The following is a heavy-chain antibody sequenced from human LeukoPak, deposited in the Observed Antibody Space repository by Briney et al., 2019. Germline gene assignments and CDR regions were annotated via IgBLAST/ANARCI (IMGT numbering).Heavy chain of an antibody. V-gene: IGHV4-59*01. J-gene: IGHJ4*02. CDR3: ARGLRYCRGGFCYFDY. D-gene: IGHD2-15*01. CDR2: IYYSGST. CDR1: GGSISSYY. Sequence: SETLSHTCTVSGGSISSYYWSWIRQPPGKGLEWIGYIYYSGSTNYNPSLKSRVTISVGTSKNQFSLKLSSVTAADTAVYYCARGLRYCRGGFCYFDYWGQGTLVTVSS.